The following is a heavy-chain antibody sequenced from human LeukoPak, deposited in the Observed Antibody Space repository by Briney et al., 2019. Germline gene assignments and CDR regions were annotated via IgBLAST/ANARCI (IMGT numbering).Heavy chain of an antibody. Sequence: ASVKVSCKASGYTFTGYYMHWVRQAPGQGLEWMGWINRNSGGTNYAQKFQGRVTMTRDTSISTAYMELSRLRSDDTAVYYCARTYYYDSSGPVTDYWGQGTLVTVSS. J-gene: IGHJ4*02. D-gene: IGHD3-22*01. CDR1: GYTFTGYY. CDR3: ARTYYYDSSGPVTDY. V-gene: IGHV1-2*02. CDR2: INRNSGGT.